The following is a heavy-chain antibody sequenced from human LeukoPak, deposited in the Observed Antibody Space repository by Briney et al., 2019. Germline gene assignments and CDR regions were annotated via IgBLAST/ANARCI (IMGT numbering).Heavy chain of an antibody. CDR1: GFTFNNYW. CDR3: IPGGLAVSGIDY. V-gene: IGHV3-7*01. D-gene: IGHD6-19*01. J-gene: IGHJ4*02. Sequence: GGSLRLSCAVSGFTFNNYWMSWVRQAPGKGLEWVANITPDGSDRHYVDSLKGRVTISRDNTKSSLYLQLNSLRAEDTAVYYCIPGGLAVSGIDYWGQGALVTVSS. CDR2: ITPDGSDR.